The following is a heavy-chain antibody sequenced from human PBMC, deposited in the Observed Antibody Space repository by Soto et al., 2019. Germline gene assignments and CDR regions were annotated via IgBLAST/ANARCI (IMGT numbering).Heavy chain of an antibody. D-gene: IGHD3-10*01. CDR2: INHSGST. J-gene: IGHJ5*02. CDR1: GGSFSGYY. Sequence: SETLSLTCAVYGGSFSGYYWSWIRQPPGKGLEWIGEINHSGSTNYNPSLKSRVTVSVDTSKNQFSLKLSSVTAVDTAVYYCATTYYYGSGSSGPWGQGTLVTVSS. V-gene: IGHV4-34*01. CDR3: ATTYYYGSGSSGP.